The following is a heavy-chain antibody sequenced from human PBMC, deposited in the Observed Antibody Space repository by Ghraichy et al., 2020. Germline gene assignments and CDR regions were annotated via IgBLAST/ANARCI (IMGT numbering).Heavy chain of an antibody. V-gene: IGHV1-69*04. D-gene: IGHD2-21*01. CDR3: ARDQSLCWFDP. CDR2: IIPMLGIA. J-gene: IGHJ5*02. Sequence: SVKVSCKASGGTFSSYTISWVRQAPGQGLEWMGRIIPMLGIANYAQKFQGRVTITADQSTSTAYMELSSLRSEDTAVYFCARDQSLCWFDPWGQGTLVTVSS. CDR1: GGTFSSYT.